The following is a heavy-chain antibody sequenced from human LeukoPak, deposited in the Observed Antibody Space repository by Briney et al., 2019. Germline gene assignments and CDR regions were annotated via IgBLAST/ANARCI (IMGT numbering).Heavy chain of an antibody. J-gene: IGHJ5*02. CDR1: GGSISSGGYY. CDR2: IYYSGST. V-gene: IGHV4-31*03. Sequence: SQTLSLTSTVSGGSISSGGYYWSWIRQHPGKGLEWIGYIYYSGSTYYNPSLKSRGTISVDTSKNQFSLKLSSVTAADTAVYYCARDMVRGGFDPRGQGTLVTVSS. D-gene: IGHD3-10*01. CDR3: ARDMVRGGFDP.